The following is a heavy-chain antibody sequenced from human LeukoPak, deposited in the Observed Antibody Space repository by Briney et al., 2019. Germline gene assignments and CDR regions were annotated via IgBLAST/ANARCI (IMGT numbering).Heavy chain of an antibody. D-gene: IGHD1-1*01. CDR2: ILPIFGTA. CDR1: GGTFTSYA. V-gene: IGHV1-69*13. J-gene: IGHJ3*02. Sequence: SVKVSCKASGGTFTSYAISWVRQAPGQGLEWMGGILPIFGTATYAQKFQGRVTITADESTSTAYMELSSLRSEDTAVYYCARNVRLDLDAFDIWGQGTMVTVSS. CDR3: ARNVRLDLDAFDI.